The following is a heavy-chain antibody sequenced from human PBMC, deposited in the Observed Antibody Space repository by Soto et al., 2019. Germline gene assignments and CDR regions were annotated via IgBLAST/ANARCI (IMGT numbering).Heavy chain of an antibody. Sequence: SETLSLTCTVSGGSISSYYWSWIRQPPGKGLEWIGYIYYSGSTNYNPSLKSRVTISVDTSKNQFSLKLSSVTAADTAVYYCGGGDYGDYFDYWGQGTLVTVSS. CDR1: GGSISSYY. CDR3: GGGDYGDYFDY. D-gene: IGHD4-17*01. V-gene: IGHV4-59*08. CDR2: IYYSGST. J-gene: IGHJ4*02.